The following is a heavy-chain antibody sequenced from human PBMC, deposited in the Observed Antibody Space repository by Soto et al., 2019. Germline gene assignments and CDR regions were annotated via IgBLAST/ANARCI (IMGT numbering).Heavy chain of an antibody. CDR2: VIPIFGTA. J-gene: IGHJ6*02. Sequence: QVQLVQSGAEVKKPGSSVKVSCKASGGTFSSYAISWVRQAPGQGLEWMGGVIPIFGTANYAQKFQGRVTITADESTSTAYMELSSLRSEDTAVYYCASPGPFTTVTTGYYYYGMDVWGQGTTVTVSS. CDR3: ASPGPFTTVTTGYYYYGMDV. CDR1: GGTFSSYA. V-gene: IGHV1-69*01. D-gene: IGHD4-17*01.